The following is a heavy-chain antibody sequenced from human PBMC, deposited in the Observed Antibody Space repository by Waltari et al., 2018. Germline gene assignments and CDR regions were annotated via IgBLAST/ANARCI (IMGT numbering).Heavy chain of an antibody. V-gene: IGHV3-23*04. CDR1: GFTFSSYA. Sequence: EVQLVESGGGLVQPGGSLRLSCAASGFTFSSYAMSWVRQAPGKGLEWGSASSVGGGSTYYADAVKGRFTISRDNSKNTLYLQMNSLRAEDTAVYYCANYCGGDCHSYWGQGTLVTVSS. CDR2: SSVGGGST. J-gene: IGHJ4*02. CDR3: ANYCGGDCHSY. D-gene: IGHD2-21*01.